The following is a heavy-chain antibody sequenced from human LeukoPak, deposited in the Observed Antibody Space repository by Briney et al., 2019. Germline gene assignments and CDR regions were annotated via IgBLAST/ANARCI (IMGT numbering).Heavy chain of an antibody. D-gene: IGHD3-10*01. J-gene: IGHJ4*02. CDR3: ARGPSGSDY. Sequence: ASVKVSCKVSGYTFTGYYLHWVRQAPGQGLEWMGRFNPSSGGTNYAQKFQGRVTMTRDTSINTAYLDLSNLRSDDTAVYYCARGPSGSDYWGQGTLVIVSS. V-gene: IGHV1-2*06. CDR1: GYTFTGYY. CDR2: FNPSSGGT.